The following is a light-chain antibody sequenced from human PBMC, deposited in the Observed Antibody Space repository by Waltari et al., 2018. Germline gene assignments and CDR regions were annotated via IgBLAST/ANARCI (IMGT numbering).Light chain of an antibody. CDR3: HSRDASGVGGS. CDR1: SLRSYY. Sequence: SSELTQDPAVSVAMGQTVRITCQGDSLRSYYASWYQQRPGQAPILVIYDKENRPSGVPDRFSGSSSHNTASLTITGAQAEDEASYYCHSRDASGVGGSFGGGTKLTVL. V-gene: IGLV3-19*01. CDR2: DKE. J-gene: IGLJ2*01.